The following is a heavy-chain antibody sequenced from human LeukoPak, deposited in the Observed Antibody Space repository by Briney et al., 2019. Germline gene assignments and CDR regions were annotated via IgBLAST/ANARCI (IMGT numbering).Heavy chain of an antibody. CDR2: IYPDDSDT. J-gene: IGHJ4*02. V-gene: IGHV5-51*01. Sequence: GESLKISCQASEYSSNSRSIAWVRQMPAKDLEWMVIIYPDDSDTTYSPSFEGHVTISVDNSIATAQLHWGNLKASDTAVYYCAIRGWAEFWGARDYFDYWGQGTLVTVAS. CDR1: EYSSNSRS. D-gene: IGHD3-16*01. CDR3: AIRGWAEFWGARDYFDY.